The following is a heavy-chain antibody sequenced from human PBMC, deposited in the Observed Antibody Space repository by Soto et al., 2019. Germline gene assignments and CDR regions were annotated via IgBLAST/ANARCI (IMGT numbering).Heavy chain of an antibody. CDR3: ATVGTCSYNWFDP. Sequence: EVQLVESGGGLVQPGGSLRLSCAAYGFTFSRNWMHWVRRAPGKGLVWLSRINSDGTTTTYAECVKGRFTISRDNSKNTVSLQINNLRADDTAVYYCATVGTCSYNWFDPWGQGTLVTVSS. V-gene: IGHV3-74*01. CDR1: GFTFSRNW. D-gene: IGHD6-13*01. CDR2: INSDGTTT. J-gene: IGHJ5*02.